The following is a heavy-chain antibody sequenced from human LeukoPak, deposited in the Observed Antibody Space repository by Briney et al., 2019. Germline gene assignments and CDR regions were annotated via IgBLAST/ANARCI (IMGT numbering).Heavy chain of an antibody. D-gene: IGHD5-12*01. V-gene: IGHV1-2*04. Sequence: ASVKVSCKASGYTFTGYYMHWVRQAPGQGLEWMGWINPNSGGTNYAQKFQGWVTMTRDTSISTAYMELSRLRSDDTAVYYCARDGGYSGYEARPTYYFDYWGQGTLVTVSS. J-gene: IGHJ4*02. CDR3: ARDGGYSGYEARPTYYFDY. CDR1: GYTFTGYY. CDR2: INPNSGGT.